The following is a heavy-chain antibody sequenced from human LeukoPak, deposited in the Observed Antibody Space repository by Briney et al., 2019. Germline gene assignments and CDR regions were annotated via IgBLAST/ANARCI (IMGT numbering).Heavy chain of an antibody. Sequence: GGSLRLSCAASGFTFSGYAMSWVRQAPGKGLEWVSAISGSGGSTYYADSVKGRFTISRDNSKNTLYLQMNSLRAEDTAVYYCAKRYCSGGSCYPRPFDYWGQGTLVTVSS. D-gene: IGHD2-15*01. CDR1: GFTFSGYA. J-gene: IGHJ4*02. V-gene: IGHV3-23*01. CDR2: ISGSGGST. CDR3: AKRYCSGGSCYPRPFDY.